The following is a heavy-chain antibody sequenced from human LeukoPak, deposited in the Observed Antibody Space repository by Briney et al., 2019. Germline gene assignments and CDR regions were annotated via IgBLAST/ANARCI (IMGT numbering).Heavy chain of an antibody. CDR2: ISAYNGNT. J-gene: IGHJ6*02. D-gene: IGHD3-10*01. CDR1: GYTFTSYG. V-gene: IGHV1-18*01. Sequence: ASMKVSCKASGYTFTSYGISWVRQAPGQGLEWMGWISAYNGNTNYAQKLQGRVTMTTDTSTSTAYMELRSLRSDDTAVYYCARAQYYYGSKGGRMDVWGQGTTVTVSS. CDR3: ARAQYYYGSKGGRMDV.